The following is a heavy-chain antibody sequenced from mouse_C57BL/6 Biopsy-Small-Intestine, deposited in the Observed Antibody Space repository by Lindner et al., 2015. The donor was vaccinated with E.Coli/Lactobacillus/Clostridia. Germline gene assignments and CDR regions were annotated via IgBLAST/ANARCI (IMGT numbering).Heavy chain of an antibody. CDR1: GYSFTGYY. CDR3: ARQEGPWFAY. V-gene: IGHV1-42*01. Sequence: VQLQESGPELVKPGASVKISCKASGYSFTGYYMNWVKQSPEKSLEWIGEINPSTGGTTYNQKFKAKATLTVDKSSSTAYMQLKSLTSEDSAVYYCARQEGPWFAYWGQRTLVTVSA. CDR2: INPSTGGT. D-gene: IGHD3-3*01. J-gene: IGHJ3*01.